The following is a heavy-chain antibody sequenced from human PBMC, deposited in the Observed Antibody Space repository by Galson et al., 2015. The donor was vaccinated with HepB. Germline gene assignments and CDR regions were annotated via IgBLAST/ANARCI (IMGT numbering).Heavy chain of an antibody. CDR1: GFTFSSYA. J-gene: IGHJ4*02. D-gene: IGHD3-10*01. CDR2: ISYDGSNK. Sequence: SLRLSCAASGFTFSSYAMHWVRQAPGKGLEWVAVISYDGSNKYYADSVKGRFTISRDNSKNTLYLQMNSLRAEDTAVYYCARDLGYYGSGSYSSNFDYWGQGTLVTVSS. CDR3: ARDLGYYGSGSYSSNFDY. V-gene: IGHV3-30*04.